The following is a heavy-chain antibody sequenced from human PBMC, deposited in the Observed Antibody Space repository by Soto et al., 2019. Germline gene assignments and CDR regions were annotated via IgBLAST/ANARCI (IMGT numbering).Heavy chain of an antibody. CDR3: ARDQRMGLYYYYGMDV. CDR2: IYYSGST. V-gene: IGHV4-31*03. Sequence: LSLTCTVSGGSISSGGYYWSWIRQHPGKGLEWIGYIYYSGSTYYNPSLKSRVTISVDTSKNQFSLKLSSVTAADTAVYYCARDQRMGLYYYYGMDVWGQGTTVTVS. CDR1: GGSISSGGYY. J-gene: IGHJ6*02.